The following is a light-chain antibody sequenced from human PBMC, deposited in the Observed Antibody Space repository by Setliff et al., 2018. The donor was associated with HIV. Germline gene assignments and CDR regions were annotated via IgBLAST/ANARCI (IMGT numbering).Light chain of an antibody. CDR1: TSDVGSYNL. J-gene: IGLJ3*02. CDR2: EVT. V-gene: IGLV2-23*02. CDR3: CSYEGTPTLV. Sequence: QSVLTQPASVSGSPGQSITISCTGTTSDVGSYNLVSWYQQHPGKAPQLMIYEVTKRPSGVSNRFSGSKSGNTASLTISGLQAEDEADYYCCSYEGTPTLVFGGGTKGTVL.